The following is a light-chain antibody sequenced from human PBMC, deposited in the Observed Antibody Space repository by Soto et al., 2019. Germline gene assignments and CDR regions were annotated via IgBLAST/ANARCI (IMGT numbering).Light chain of an antibody. CDR2: WAS. CDR3: QQYFSTRT. CDR1: QSIFYISNNKNY. V-gene: IGKV4-1*01. J-gene: IGKJ1*01. Sequence: DIAMTHSPDSLAVSLGERATINCKSSQSIFYISNNKNYLAWYQQKPGQPPKLLIYWASTRASGVSDRFIGSGSGRDFTLTISSLQAEDVAVYYCQQYFSTRTFGQGTKVDI.